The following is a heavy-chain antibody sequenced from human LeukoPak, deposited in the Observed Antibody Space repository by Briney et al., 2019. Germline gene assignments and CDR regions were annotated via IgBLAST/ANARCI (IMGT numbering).Heavy chain of an antibody. CDR3: AKAVSPYYYYYMDV. CDR2: INSDGINT. Sequence: GGSLRLSCAASGFTFSNYWMHWVRQAPGKGLVWVSRINSDGINTSYADSVKGQFTISRDNSKNTLYLQMNSLRAEDTAVYYCAKAVSPYYYYYMDVWGKGTTVTVSS. J-gene: IGHJ6*03. CDR1: GFTFSNYW. V-gene: IGHV3-74*01. D-gene: IGHD3-22*01.